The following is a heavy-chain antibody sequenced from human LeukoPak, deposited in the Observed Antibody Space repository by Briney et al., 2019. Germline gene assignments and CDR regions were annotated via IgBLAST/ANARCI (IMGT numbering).Heavy chain of an antibody. J-gene: IGHJ4*02. CDR3: TRRYSYSSLPDY. V-gene: IGHV4-39*01. Sequence: PSETLSLTCTVSGGSISSSTYYWGWIRQPPGKGLEWIGSIYYSGSFYYNPSLKSRVTMSVDTSKNQFSLKLSSVTAADTAVYYCTRRYSYSSLPDYWGQGTLVTVSS. CDR1: GGSISSSTYY. D-gene: IGHD6-19*01. CDR2: IYYSGSF.